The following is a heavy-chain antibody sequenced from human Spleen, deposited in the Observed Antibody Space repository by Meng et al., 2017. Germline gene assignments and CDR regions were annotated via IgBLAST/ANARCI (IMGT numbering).Heavy chain of an antibody. CDR2: ISGTGGST. V-gene: IGHV3-23*01. D-gene: IGHD3-9*01. Sequence: GGSLRLSCAASGFTFSTYAMGWVRQAPGKGLEWVSAISGTGGSTYYADSVKGRFTVSRDNSKNTVHLQMNSLRVDDTAVYYCAKGRHFDWTREPWDHYYGMDVWGQGTTVTVSS. CDR3: AKGRHFDWTREPWDHYYGMDV. CDR1: GFTFSTYA. J-gene: IGHJ6*02.